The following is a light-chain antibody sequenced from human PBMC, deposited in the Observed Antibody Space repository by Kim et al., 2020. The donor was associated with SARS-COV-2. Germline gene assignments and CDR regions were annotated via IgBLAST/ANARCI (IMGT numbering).Light chain of an antibody. CDR1: RLVDKN. J-gene: IGLJ3*02. V-gene: IGLV3-1*01. CDR2: RSY. Sequence: VSPGQTAIITCSGDRLVDKNACWYQRKAGQSPVLVIYRSYMRPSGIPDRFSGSNSGNTATLTISGTQAMDEADYYCQAWDSSSAWVFGGGTQLTVL. CDR3: QAWDSSSAWV.